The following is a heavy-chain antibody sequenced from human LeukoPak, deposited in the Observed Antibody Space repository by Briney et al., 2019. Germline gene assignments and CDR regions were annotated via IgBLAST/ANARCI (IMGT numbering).Heavy chain of an antibody. Sequence: SETLSLTCTVSGYSISSGYYWDWIRQPPGKGLEWIGNIYHSGNTYYNPSLKSRAIISVDTSKNQFSLKLNSVTAADTAVYYCARQGGGYCSSTRCYSALDIWGQGTMVTVSS. V-gene: IGHV4-38-2*02. CDR1: GYSISSGYY. D-gene: IGHD2-2*02. CDR2: IYHSGNT. CDR3: ARQGGGYCSSTRCYSALDI. J-gene: IGHJ3*02.